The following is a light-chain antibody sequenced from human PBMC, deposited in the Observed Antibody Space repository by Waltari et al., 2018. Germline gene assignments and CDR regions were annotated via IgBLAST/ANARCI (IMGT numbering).Light chain of an antibody. J-gene: IGKJ1*01. V-gene: IGKV1-39*01. Sequence: DIQITQSPSSLSASVGDRVIITCRASQSISSYLNWYQQKPGKATKLLIYAASSLQSGVPSRFSGSGSGTDFTLTISSLQPEDFATYYCQQSYSTPWTFGQGTKVEIK. CDR1: QSISSY. CDR2: AAS. CDR3: QQSYSTPWT.